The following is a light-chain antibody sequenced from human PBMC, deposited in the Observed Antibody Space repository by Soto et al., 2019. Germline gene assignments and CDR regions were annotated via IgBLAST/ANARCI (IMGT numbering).Light chain of an antibody. J-gene: IGKJ5*01. CDR2: YSS. Sequence: EVMMTQFRDTVSVTPGETVTLSCGASQSVRTNLAWYQQRPGQAPRPLIHYSSTRATDVPARFSGSGSGTTFTLAISSLQSEDFAVYYCQQRSNWPPKVTFGQATRREIK. V-gene: IGKV3D-15*01. CDR3: QQRSNWPPKVT. CDR1: QSVRTN.